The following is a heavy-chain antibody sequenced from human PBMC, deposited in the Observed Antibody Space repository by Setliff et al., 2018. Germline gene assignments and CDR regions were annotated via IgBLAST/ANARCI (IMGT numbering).Heavy chain of an antibody. Sequence: GESLKISCAASGFTFSRSAIHWVRQASGKGLEWVGRVRSRINNFATAYDASVKGRFIISRDDSKNTAYLQMNSLKTEDTAVYYCASDIHNDYDYFDYWGQGIQVTGLL. J-gene: IGHJ4*02. CDR2: VRSRINNFAT. CDR1: GFTFSRSA. D-gene: IGHD4-17*01. CDR3: ASDIHNDYDYFDY. V-gene: IGHV3-73*01.